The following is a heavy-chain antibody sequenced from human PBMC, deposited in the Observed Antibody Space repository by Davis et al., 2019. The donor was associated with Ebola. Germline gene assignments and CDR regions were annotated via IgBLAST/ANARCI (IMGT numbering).Heavy chain of an antibody. J-gene: IGHJ6*02. CDR1: GGSISSYY. CDR2: IYYSGST. V-gene: IGHV4-59*01. Sequence: MPAGSLRLSCTVSGGSISSYYWSWIRQPPGKGLEWIGYIYYSGSTNYNPSLKSRVTISVDTSKNQFSLKLSSVTAADTAVYYCARGRDFWKVWGQGTTVTVSS. CDR3: ARGRDFWKV. D-gene: IGHD3-3*01.